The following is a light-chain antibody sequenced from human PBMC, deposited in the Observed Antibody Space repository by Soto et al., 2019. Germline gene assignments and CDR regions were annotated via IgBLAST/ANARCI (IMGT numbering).Light chain of an antibody. CDR3: QQYHDWVT. Sequence: VMTQSPGTLSVSPGETATLSCGTSQSVSTNLAWYQQKPGQPPRLLIYDASTRATGIPARFRGSGSGTEFTLTISCLRPEDFAVYFCQQYHDWVTFGGGTKVEI. V-gene: IGKV3D-15*01. J-gene: IGKJ4*01. CDR1: QSVSTN. CDR2: DAS.